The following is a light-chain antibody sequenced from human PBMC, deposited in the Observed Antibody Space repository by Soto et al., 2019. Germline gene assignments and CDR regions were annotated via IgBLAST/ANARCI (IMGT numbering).Light chain of an antibody. CDR2: DAS. Sequence: DIQLTQSPSTLSASVGDRVTITCRASQSIRRYLAWYQQKPGEAPRLLIYDASSLQSGVPSRFSGSGYGTEFSLSISSLQPDDIATYYCQHYNSLSSFGPGTKVDIK. CDR1: QSIRRY. J-gene: IGKJ3*01. CDR3: QHYNSLSS. V-gene: IGKV1-5*01.